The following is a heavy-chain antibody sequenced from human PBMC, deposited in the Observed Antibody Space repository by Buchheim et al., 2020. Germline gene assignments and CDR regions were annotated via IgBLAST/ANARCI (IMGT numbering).Heavy chain of an antibody. D-gene: IGHD6-13*01. V-gene: IGHV3-23*01. CDR1: GFNFAVHG. Sequence: EVQLLESGGALVQPGGSLKLSCAASGFNFAVHGMTWVRQAPGKGLEWVASVTASGASTYYAESVKGRFTISTENSKNTLSLQMNSLRAEDTAVYYCAREPAGIAAAADAEYFQHWGQGTL. J-gene: IGHJ1*01. CDR3: AREPAGIAAAADAEYFQH. CDR2: VTASGAST.